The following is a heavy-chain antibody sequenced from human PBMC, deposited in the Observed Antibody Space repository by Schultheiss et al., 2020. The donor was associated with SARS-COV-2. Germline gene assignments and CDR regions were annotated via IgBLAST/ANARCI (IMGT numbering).Heavy chain of an antibody. D-gene: IGHD3-3*01. J-gene: IGHJ4*02. CDR2: IKSKTDGGTT. CDR1: GFTFSNAW. CDR3: AKDPAYYDFWSGSYYFDY. V-gene: IGHV3-15*01. Sequence: GGSLRLSCAASGFTFSNAWMSWVRQAPGKGLEWVGRIKSKTDGGTTDYAAPVKGRFTISRDDSKNTLYLQMNSLRAEDTAVYYCAKDPAYYDFWSGSYYFDYWGQGALVTVSS.